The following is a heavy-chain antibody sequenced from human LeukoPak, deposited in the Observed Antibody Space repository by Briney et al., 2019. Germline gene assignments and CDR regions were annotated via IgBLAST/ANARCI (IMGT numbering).Heavy chain of an antibody. CDR1: GYTFSDYY. V-gene: IGHV1-2*02. CDR2: INPNSGGT. J-gene: IGHJ2*01. Sequence: ASVKVSCKASGYTFSDYYMHWVRQAPGQGLEWMGWINPNSGGTKYAQKFQGRVTMTRDTSISTVYMELSRLRSDDTAVYYCARTLTKYFDLWGRGTLVTVSS. D-gene: IGHD3-3*01. CDR3: ARTLTKYFDL.